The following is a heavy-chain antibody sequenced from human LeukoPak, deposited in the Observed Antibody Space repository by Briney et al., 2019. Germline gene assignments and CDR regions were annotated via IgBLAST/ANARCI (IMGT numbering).Heavy chain of an antibody. V-gene: IGHV4-34*01. CDR2: INHSGST. CDR3: ARHGGYYARGSDAFDI. CDR1: GESFSGYY. D-gene: IGHD2-2*01. J-gene: IGHJ3*02. Sequence: SETLSLTCAVYGESFSGYYWSWIRQPPGKGLEWIGEINHSGSTNYNPSLKSRVTISVDTSKNQFSLKLSSVTAADTAVYYCARHGGYYARGSDAFDIWGQGTMVTVSS.